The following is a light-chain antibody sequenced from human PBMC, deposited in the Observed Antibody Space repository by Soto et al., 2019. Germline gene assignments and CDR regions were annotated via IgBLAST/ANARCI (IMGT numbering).Light chain of an antibody. V-gene: IGKV3-15*01. Sequence: EVVMTQSPATLSVSPGERATLSCRASQSVDINLAWFQQHPGQAPRLLIYGASTRATGIPARFSGSGSGTDFTLTITRLEPEDFAVYYCQQFGSSLPTTFGQGTRLEIK. J-gene: IGKJ5*01. CDR2: GAS. CDR1: QSVDIN. CDR3: QQFGSSLPTT.